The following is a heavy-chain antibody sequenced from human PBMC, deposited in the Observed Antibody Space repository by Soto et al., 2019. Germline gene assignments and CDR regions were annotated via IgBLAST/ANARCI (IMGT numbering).Heavy chain of an antibody. D-gene: IGHD3-22*01. J-gene: IGHJ4*02. CDR2: IYYSGST. CDR3: ARLPYLYYYDSSGHRGADY. V-gene: IGHV4-59*08. CDR1: GGSISSYY. Sequence: PSETLSLTCTVSGGSISSYYWSWIRQPPGKGLEWIGYIYYSGSTNYNPSLKSRVTISVDTSKNQFSLKLSSVTAADTAVYYCARLPYLYYYDSSGHRGADYWGQGTLVTVSS.